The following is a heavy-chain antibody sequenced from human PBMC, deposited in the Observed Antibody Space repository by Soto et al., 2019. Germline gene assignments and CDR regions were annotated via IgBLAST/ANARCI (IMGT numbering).Heavy chain of an antibody. CDR2: ISYDGSNK. CDR3: ARGLSGYSPVWWFDP. D-gene: IGHD1-26*01. J-gene: IGHJ5*02. Sequence: GGSLRLSCAASGFTFSSYAVHWVRQAPGKGLEWVAVISYDGSNKYYADSVKGRFTISGDNSKNTLYLQMNSLRAEDTAVYYCARGLSGYSPVWWFDPWGQGTLVTVSS. V-gene: IGHV3-30-3*01. CDR1: GFTFSSYA.